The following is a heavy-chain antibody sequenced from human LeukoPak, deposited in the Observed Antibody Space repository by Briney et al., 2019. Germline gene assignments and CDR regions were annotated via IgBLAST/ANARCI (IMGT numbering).Heavy chain of an antibody. Sequence: GGSLRLSCAASGFTFSSYGMHWVRQAPGKGLEWVAVISYDGSNKYYADSVKGRFTISRDNSKNTLYLQMNSLRAEDTAVYYCARVGTITMVRGGLYNWFDPWGQGTLVTVSS. J-gene: IGHJ5*02. V-gene: IGHV3-30*03. CDR1: GFTFSSYG. D-gene: IGHD3-10*01. CDR3: ARVGTITMVRGGLYNWFDP. CDR2: ISYDGSNK.